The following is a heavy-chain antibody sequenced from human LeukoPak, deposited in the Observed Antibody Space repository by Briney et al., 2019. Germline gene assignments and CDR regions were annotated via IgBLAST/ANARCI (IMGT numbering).Heavy chain of an antibody. CDR2: INPSGGST. CDR1: GYTFTSYY. V-gene: IGHV1-46*01. CDR3: ARANYDILTGSAPPRY. Sequence: ASVKVSCKASGYTFTSYYMHWVRQAPGQGLEWMGIINPSGGSTSYAQKFQGRVTMTRDTSTSTVYMELSSLRSEDTAVYYRARANYDILTGSAPPRYWGQGTLVTVSS. D-gene: IGHD3-9*01. J-gene: IGHJ4*02.